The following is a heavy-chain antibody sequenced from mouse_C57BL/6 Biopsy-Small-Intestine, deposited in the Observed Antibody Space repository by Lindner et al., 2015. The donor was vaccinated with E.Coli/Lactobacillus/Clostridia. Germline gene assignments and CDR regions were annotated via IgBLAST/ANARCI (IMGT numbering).Heavy chain of an antibody. J-gene: IGHJ2*01. CDR3: ANWGYDFDQ. D-gene: IGHD2-2*01. CDR1: GNTFTDYN. Sequence: VQLQESGPELVKPGASVKISCKASGNTFTDYNMDWVKQSHGESLEWIGNINPNNGATIYNPKFQGKVTLTVDKSSSTAYMELRSLTSEDTAVYYCANWGYDFDQWGQGTTLTVSS. CDR2: INPNNGAT. V-gene: IGHV1-18*01.